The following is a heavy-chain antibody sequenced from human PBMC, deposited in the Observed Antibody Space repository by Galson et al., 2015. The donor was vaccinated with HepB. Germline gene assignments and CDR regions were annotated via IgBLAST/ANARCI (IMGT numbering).Heavy chain of an antibody. CDR2: MNPNNGNT. Sequence: SVKVSCKASGFTFTSYDLNWVRQATGQGLEWVGWMNPNNGNTGYAQKFQGRVTMTRNTSISTAYMELSSLRSEDTAVYYCARGVDGSFDYWGQGTLVTVSS. V-gene: IGHV1-8*01. CDR1: GFTFTSYD. D-gene: IGHD5-24*01. J-gene: IGHJ4*02. CDR3: ARGVDGSFDY.